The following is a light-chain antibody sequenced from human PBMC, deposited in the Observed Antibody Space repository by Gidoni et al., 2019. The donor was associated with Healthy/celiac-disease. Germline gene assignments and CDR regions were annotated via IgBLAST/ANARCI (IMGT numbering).Light chain of an antibody. V-gene: IGKV3-11*01. Sequence: IVLTQYPATLSLSPVERATLSCRASQSVSSYLAWYQQKLGQAHRILIYEASNRATGIPARLSGSGSGTDFTLTIRSLEPEDFEVYYCQERSNWPQLTFGGGTKVEIK. CDR2: EAS. CDR3: QERSNWPQLT. CDR1: QSVSSY. J-gene: IGKJ4*01.